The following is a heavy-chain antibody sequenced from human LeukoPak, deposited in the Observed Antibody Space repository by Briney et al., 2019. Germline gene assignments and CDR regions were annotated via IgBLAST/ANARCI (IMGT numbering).Heavy chain of an antibody. V-gene: IGHV6-1*01. Sequence: SQTLSLTCALSGDSVSSNSAAWNWIRQSPSRGLEWLGRTYYRPKWYNDYAVSVKSRITINPDTSKNQFSLQLNSVTPEDTAVYYCARDLVGCGGDCYSLDYWGQGTLVTVSS. CDR2: TYYRPKWYN. J-gene: IGHJ4*02. CDR3: ARDLVGCGGDCYSLDY. CDR1: GDSVSSNSAA. D-gene: IGHD2-21*02.